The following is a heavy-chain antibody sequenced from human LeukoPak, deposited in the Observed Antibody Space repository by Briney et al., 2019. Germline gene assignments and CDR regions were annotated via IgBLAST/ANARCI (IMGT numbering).Heavy chain of an antibody. D-gene: IGHD6-13*01. CDR1: GYTFTSYY. V-gene: IGHV1-46*01. Sequence: GASVKVSCKASGYTFTSYYMHWVRQAPGQGLEWMGIINPSGGSTSYAQKFQGRVTMTRDTSTSTVYMELSSLRSEDTAVYYCARAPRDREYSSTPGDYYYYYMDVWGKGTTVTVSS. CDR2: INPSGGST. J-gene: IGHJ6*03. CDR3: ARAPRDREYSSTPGDYYYYYMDV.